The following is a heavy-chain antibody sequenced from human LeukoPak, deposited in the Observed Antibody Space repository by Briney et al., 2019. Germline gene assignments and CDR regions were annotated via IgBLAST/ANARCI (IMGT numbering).Heavy chain of an antibody. D-gene: IGHD2-2*01. V-gene: IGHV1-69*01. CDR3: ARSGEYCSSTSCYFFWFDP. CDR1: GGTFSSYA. Sequence: SVNVSCKASGGTFSSYAISWVRQAPGQGLEWMGGIIPIFGTANYAQKFQGRVTITADESTSTAYMELSSLRSEDTAVYYCARSGEYCSSTSCYFFWFDPWGQGTLVTVSS. J-gene: IGHJ5*02. CDR2: IIPIFGTA.